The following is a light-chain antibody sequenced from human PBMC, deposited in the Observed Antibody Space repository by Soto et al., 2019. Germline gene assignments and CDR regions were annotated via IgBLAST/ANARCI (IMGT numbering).Light chain of an antibody. CDR3: QQYNNWRIT. CDR2: GAS. Sequence: IVLTQSPATLSVSPGERATLSCRASQSVSSNLAWYQQKPGQAPRLLIYGASTRATGIPARFSGSGSGTEFTLTISSLQSEDFAVYYCQQYNNWRITFGQGTRLEIK. CDR1: QSVSSN. V-gene: IGKV3-15*01. J-gene: IGKJ5*01.